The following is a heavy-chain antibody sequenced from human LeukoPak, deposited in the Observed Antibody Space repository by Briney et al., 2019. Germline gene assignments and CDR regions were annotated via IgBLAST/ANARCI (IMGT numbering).Heavy chain of an antibody. CDR3: AIDTVVTPLWYIDS. CDR1: GISVKENY. Sequence: AGGSLRLYCAASGISVKENYVNWVRQGPGKGLEWVSVMFSGGSEYYADSVKGRFTISRDNFRNTLDLQMNNLRAQDTAIYYCAIDTVVTPLWYIDSCGQGTLVTVS. CDR2: MFSGGSE. D-gene: IGHD4-23*01. V-gene: IGHV3-53*01. J-gene: IGHJ4*02.